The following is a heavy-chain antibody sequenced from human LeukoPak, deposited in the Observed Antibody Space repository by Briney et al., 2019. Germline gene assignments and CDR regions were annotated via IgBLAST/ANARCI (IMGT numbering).Heavy chain of an antibody. CDR2: ISSSSSYI. CDR3: ARDEVLWFGELPPYYYGMDV. D-gene: IGHD3-10*01. J-gene: IGHJ6*04. Sequence: GGSLRLSCAASGFTFSSYSMNWVRQAPGKGLEGVSSISSSSSYIYYADSVKGRFTISRDNAKNSLYLQMNSLRAEDTAVYYCARDEVLWFGELPPYYYGMDVWGKGTTVTVSS. V-gene: IGHV3-21*01. CDR1: GFTFSSYS.